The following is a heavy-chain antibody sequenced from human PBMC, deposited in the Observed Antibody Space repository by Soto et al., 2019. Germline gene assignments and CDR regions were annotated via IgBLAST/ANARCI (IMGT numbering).Heavy chain of an antibody. D-gene: IGHD6-13*01. V-gene: IGHV3-30*18. CDR2: IWYDGSNK. J-gene: IGHJ3*02. Sequence: LSLTCAVYGGSFSGYYWSWIRQPPGKGLEWVAVIWYDGSNKYYADSVKGRFTISRDNSKNTLYLQMSSLRAEDTAVYYCVKDLPAANGAFDIWGQGTMVTVSS. CDR1: GGSFSGYY. CDR3: VKDLPAANGAFDI.